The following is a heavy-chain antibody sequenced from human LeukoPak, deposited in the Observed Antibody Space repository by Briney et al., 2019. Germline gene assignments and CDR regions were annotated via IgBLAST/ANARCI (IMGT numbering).Heavy chain of an antibody. V-gene: IGHV3-74*01. CDR2: INPDGSRT. J-gene: IGHJ4*02. CDR1: GFTFSTYW. CDR3: ANSMCGGNDY. D-gene: IGHD2-15*01. Sequence: PGGSLRLSCGGSGFTFSTYWMHWVRQAPGKGLVWVSRINPDGSRTDYADSVKGRFTISRDNAKNTLYLQMNSLRVEDTAVYYCANSMCGGNDYWGQGTLVTVSS.